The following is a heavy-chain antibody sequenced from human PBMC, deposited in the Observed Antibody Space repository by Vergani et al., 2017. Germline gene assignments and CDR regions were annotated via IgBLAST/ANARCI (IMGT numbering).Heavy chain of an antibody. CDR1: RFTFSTYW. V-gene: IGHV3-7*03. CDR2: INQGGSEK. D-gene: IGHD2-8*01. J-gene: IGHJ4*02. CDR3: ARAGVRAGFDF. Sequence: EVQLVESGGGLVQPGGSLRLSCAASRFTFSTYWMSWVRQAPGKGLEWVANINQGGSEKYYVDSVKGRFSISRDNTQRSLHLQMYNLRVEDTAIYYCARAGVRAGFDFWGQGTLVTVSS.